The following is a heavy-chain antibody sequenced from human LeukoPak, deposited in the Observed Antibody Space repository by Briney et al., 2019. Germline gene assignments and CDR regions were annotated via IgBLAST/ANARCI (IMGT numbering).Heavy chain of an antibody. V-gene: IGHV1-18*01. Sequence: ASVKVSCKASGYTFTSYGISWVRQAPGQGLEWMGWISAYNGNTNYAQKLQGKVTMTTDTSTSTAYMELRSLRSDDTAVYYCARVEMPLGRYGSADVWGKGTTVTIS. CDR1: GYTFTSYG. CDR2: ISAYNGNT. J-gene: IGHJ6*03. D-gene: IGHD3-10*01. CDR3: ARVEMPLGRYGSADV.